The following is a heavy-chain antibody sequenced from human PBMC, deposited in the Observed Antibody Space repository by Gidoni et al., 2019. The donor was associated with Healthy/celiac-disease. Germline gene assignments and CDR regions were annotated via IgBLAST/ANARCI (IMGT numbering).Heavy chain of an antibody. Sequence: QVQLQQWGAGLLKPSETLSLTCAVYGGSFSGYYWSWIRQPPGKGLEWIGEINHSGSTNYNPSLKSRVTISVDTSKNQFSLKLSSVTAADTAVYYCARVKRGSYRPNDYWGQGTLVTVSS. J-gene: IGHJ4*02. D-gene: IGHD3-16*02. CDR3: ARVKRGSYRPNDY. CDR2: INHSGST. V-gene: IGHV4-34*01. CDR1: GGSFSGYY.